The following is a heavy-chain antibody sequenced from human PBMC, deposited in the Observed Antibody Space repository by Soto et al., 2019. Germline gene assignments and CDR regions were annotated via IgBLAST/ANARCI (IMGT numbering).Heavy chain of an antibody. CDR2: ISAYNGST. V-gene: IGHV1-18*01. CDR1: GYTFSNYG. J-gene: IGHJ4*02. Sequence: QVQLVQSGAEVKKPGASVKVSCKASGYTFSNYGISWVRQAPGQGLEWMGWISAYNGSTKYAEKPQGRVTTTTGTSTSTAYMELRSLRSDDTAVYYCARDSPPVDYWGQGTLVTVSS. CDR3: ARDSPPVDY.